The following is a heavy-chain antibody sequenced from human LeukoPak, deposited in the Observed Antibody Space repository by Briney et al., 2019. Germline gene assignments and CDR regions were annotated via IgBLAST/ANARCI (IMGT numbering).Heavy chain of an antibody. D-gene: IGHD6-13*01. CDR3: ARGPSYLAAAGKGIFDY. CDR1: GYTFTTYA. J-gene: IGHJ4*02. CDR2: ISAYNGNT. V-gene: IGHV1-18*04. Sequence: ASVKVSCKASGYTFTTYAMIWVRQAPGQGLEWMGWISAYNGNTNYAQKLQGRVTMTTDTSTSTAYMELRSLRSDDTAVYYCARGPSYLAAAGKGIFDYWGQGTLVTVSS.